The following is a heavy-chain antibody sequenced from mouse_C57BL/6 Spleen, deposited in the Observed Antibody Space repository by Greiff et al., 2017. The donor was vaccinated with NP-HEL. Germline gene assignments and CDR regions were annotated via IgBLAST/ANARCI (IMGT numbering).Heavy chain of an antibody. Sequence: EVMLVESGGGLVKPGGSLKLSCAASGFTFSSYTMSWVRQTPEKRLEWVATISGGGGNTYYPDSVKGRFTISRDNAKNTLYLQMSSLRSEDTALYYCARRGYYERGFDYWGQGTTLTVSS. CDR2: ISGGGGNT. CDR1: GFTFSSYT. J-gene: IGHJ2*01. CDR3: ARRGYYERGFDY. V-gene: IGHV5-9*01. D-gene: IGHD2-3*01.